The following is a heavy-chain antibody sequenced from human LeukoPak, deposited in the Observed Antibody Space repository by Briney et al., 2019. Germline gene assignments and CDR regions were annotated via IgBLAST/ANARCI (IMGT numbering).Heavy chain of an antibody. CDR3: ARGIAAAGTSSFDY. J-gene: IGHJ4*02. V-gene: IGHV3-23*01. CDR2: IGTSGGDI. Sequence: AGGSLRLSCAASGFTFSNYVMIWVRQAPGKGLEWVSIIGTSGGDIHYADSVKGRFSISRDNSKNSLSLQMNSLRDEDTAVYYCARGIAAAGTSSFDYWGQGTVVTVSS. CDR1: GFTFSNYV. D-gene: IGHD6-13*01.